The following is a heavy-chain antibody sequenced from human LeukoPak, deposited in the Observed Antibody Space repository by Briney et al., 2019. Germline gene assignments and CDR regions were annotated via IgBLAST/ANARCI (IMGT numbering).Heavy chain of an antibody. V-gene: IGHV3-74*01. CDR1: GFTFSSHW. D-gene: IGHD3/OR15-3a*01. CDR3: ARGGLGAVDY. J-gene: IGHJ4*02. CDR2: INNDGRVT. Sequence: GGSLRLSCAASGFTFSSHWIHWVRQASGKGLVWVSFINNDGRVTSYADSVKGRFTISRDNAKNTLYLQMNTLRAEDTAVYYCARGGLGAVDYWGPGTLVTVSS.